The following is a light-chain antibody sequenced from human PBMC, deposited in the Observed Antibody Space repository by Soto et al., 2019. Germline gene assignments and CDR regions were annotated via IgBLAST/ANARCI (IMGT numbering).Light chain of an antibody. J-gene: IGKJ1*01. CDR2: AAS. CDR3: QQSYSTPQA. CDR1: QSISSY. V-gene: IGKV1-39*01. Sequence: DIQMTQSPSTLSASFGDRVTIXXRASQSISSYLNWYQQKPGKAPKLXIYAASSLQSGVPSRFSGSGAGTDFTLTISSLQPEDFATYYCQQSYSTPQAFGQGTKVDIK.